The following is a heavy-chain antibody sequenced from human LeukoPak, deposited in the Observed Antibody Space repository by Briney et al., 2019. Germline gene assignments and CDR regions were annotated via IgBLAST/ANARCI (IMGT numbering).Heavy chain of an antibody. Sequence: GGSLRLPCAASGFTFSSYAMSWVRHAPGKGLEWVSAIIGSGGSTSYADSVKGRFTISRDNSKNTLSLQMNSLRAEDTAVYYCAKEGALGYCSSISCEDAFDIWGQGTMVTVSS. J-gene: IGHJ3*02. CDR2: IIGSGGST. D-gene: IGHD2-2*01. CDR1: GFTFSSYA. CDR3: AKEGALGYCSSISCEDAFDI. V-gene: IGHV3-23*01.